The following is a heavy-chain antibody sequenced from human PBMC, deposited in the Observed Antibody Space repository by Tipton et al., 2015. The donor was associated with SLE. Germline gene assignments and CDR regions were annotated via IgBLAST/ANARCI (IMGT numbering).Heavy chain of an antibody. CDR2: IYYSGST. Sequence: TLSLTCTVSGGPISSAAHYWSWIRQRPGKGLEWIGYIYYSGSTYYNPSLESRVLISRDTSRHQFSLDLSSVTAADTAVYYCARGAAAAYDSFDMWGQGTTVTVSS. CDR1: GGPISSAAHY. CDR3: ARGAAAAYDSFDM. D-gene: IGHD6-13*01. J-gene: IGHJ3*02. V-gene: IGHV4-31*03.